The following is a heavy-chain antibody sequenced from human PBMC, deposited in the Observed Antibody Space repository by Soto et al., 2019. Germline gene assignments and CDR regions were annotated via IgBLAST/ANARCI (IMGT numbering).Heavy chain of an antibody. CDR2: ISWDGENE. J-gene: IGHJ4*02. CDR1: GFTFNDYA. D-gene: IGHD3-10*01. Sequence: GGSLRLSCAASGFTFNDYAMHWVRQAPGKGLEWVSLISWDGENEFYAASVKGRFTISRDNSNDILYLQMNSLRGEDSALYYCAQDFDSDGYSYYIDYWGQVTMVTVSS. V-gene: IGHV3-43D*04. CDR3: AQDFDSDGYSYYIDY.